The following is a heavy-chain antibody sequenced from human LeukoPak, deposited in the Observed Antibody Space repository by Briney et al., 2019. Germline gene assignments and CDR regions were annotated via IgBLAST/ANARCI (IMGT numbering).Heavy chain of an antibody. J-gene: IGHJ4*02. V-gene: IGHV3-48*02. CDR3: ARTLTGDF. CDR2: ISSTSSSI. D-gene: IGHD7-27*01. CDR1: GFPFSSYS. Sequence: GGSLRLSCAASGFPFSSYSMSWVRQAPGTGLEWISCISSTSSSIYYADSVKCRFTISRDNAKNSLYLQMNGLRDEDTAVYYWARTLTGDFWGQGTLVTVSS.